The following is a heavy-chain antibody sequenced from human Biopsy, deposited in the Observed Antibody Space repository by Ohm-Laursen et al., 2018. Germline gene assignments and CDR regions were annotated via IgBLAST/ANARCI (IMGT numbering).Heavy chain of an antibody. D-gene: IGHD1-26*01. CDR3: ARGPHSGSHSCFDY. J-gene: IGHJ4*02. CDR2: IIPMFGTA. Sequence: ASVKVSCKVSEYTLTELPMHWVRQAPGKGLEWVGGIIPMFGTANYAQMFQGRVTISADESTSTSYMELSSLTTEDTAIYYCARGPHSGSHSCFDYWGRGTLVTVSS. V-gene: IGHV1-69*13. CDR1: EYTLTELP.